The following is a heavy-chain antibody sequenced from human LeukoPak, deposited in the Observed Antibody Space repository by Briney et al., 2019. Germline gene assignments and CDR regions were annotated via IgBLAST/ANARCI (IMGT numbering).Heavy chain of an antibody. CDR2: ISYDGSNK. D-gene: IGHD2-15*01. Sequence: GGSLRLSCAASGFTFSSYALHWVRQAPGKGLEWVALISYDGSNKYYADSVKGRFTISRGNSKNTLYLQMNSLRAEDTAVYYCARGYCRGGSCYLDYFDYWGQGTLVTVSS. J-gene: IGHJ4*02. CDR1: GFTFSSYA. CDR3: ARGYCRGGSCYLDYFDY. V-gene: IGHV3-30-3*01.